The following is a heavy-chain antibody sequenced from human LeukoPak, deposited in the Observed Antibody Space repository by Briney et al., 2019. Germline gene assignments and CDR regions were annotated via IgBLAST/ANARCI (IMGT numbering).Heavy chain of an antibody. J-gene: IGHJ4*02. CDR3: ARLPMIRGVTEYYFDY. CDR2: INHSGST. D-gene: IGHD3-10*01. V-gene: IGHV4-38-2*02. CDR1: GYSISSGYY. Sequence: SETLSLTCTVSGYSISSGYYWGWIRQPPGKGLEWIGEINHSGSTNYNPSLKSRVTISVDTSKNQFSLDLYFVTAADTAVYYCARLPMIRGVTEYYFDYWGQGSLVTVSS.